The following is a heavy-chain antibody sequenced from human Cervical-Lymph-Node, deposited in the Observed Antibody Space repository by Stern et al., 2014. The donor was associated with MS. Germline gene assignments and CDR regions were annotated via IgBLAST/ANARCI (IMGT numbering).Heavy chain of an antibody. J-gene: IGHJ4*02. D-gene: IGHD1-1*01. CDR1: GYTFTNYA. CDR2: INPNTGNP. Sequence: QVQLVESGSELKKPGASVKVSCKGSGYTFTNYAMTWVRQAPGQGLEWMGWINPNTGNPTYAQGFTGRFVFSLDPSVSTAYLQISGLKAEDSAIYYCARDLNSWAYGGQGTRGTVAS. CDR3: ARDLNSWAY. V-gene: IGHV7-4-1*02.